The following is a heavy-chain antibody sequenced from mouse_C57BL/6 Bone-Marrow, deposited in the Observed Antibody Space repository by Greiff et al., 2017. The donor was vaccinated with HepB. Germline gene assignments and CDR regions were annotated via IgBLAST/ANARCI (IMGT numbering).Heavy chain of an antibody. J-gene: IGHJ3*01. D-gene: IGHD2-1*01. CDR3: ARFGNYGFAY. CDR2: IYPGSGNT. Sequence: VKLVESGAELVRPGASVKLSCKASGYTFTDYYINWVKQRPGQGLEWIARIYPGSGNTYYNEKFKGKATLTAEKSSSTAYMQLSSLTSEDSAVYFCARFGNYGFAYWGQGTLVTVSA. CDR1: GYTFTDYY. V-gene: IGHV1-76*01.